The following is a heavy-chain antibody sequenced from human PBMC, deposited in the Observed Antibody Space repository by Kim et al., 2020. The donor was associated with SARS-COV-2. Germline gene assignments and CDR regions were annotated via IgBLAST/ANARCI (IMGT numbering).Heavy chain of an antibody. CDR3: ATGQSDGSGNYGMDV. Sequence: GGSLRLSCAASGFTFSTYGMHWVRQAPGKGLEWVAVIWYDGSNKYYVDSVKGRFTISRDNSKNTLYLQMNSLRAEDTAVYYCATGQSDGSGNYGMDVWGQGTPVTVSS. J-gene: IGHJ6*02. V-gene: IGHV3-33*01. CDR1: GFTFSTYG. D-gene: IGHD3-10*01. CDR2: IWYDGSNK.